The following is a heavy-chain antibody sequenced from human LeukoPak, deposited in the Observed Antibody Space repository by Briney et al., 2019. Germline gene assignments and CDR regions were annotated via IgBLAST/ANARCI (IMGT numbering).Heavy chain of an antibody. CDR3: AKDGGRDGYNFANY. Sequence: TGGSLRLSCAASGFTFSSYWMSWVRQAPGKGLEWVANIKQDGSEKYYVDSVKGRFTISRDNAKNSLYLQMNSLRAEDTALYYCAKDGGRDGYNFANYWGQGTLVTVSS. CDR2: IKQDGSEK. CDR1: GFTFSSYW. V-gene: IGHV3-7*03. D-gene: IGHD5-24*01. J-gene: IGHJ4*02.